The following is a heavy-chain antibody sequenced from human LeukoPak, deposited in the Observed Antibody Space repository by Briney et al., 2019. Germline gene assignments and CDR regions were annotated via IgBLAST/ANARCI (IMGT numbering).Heavy chain of an antibody. CDR1: GFTFSSYG. J-gene: IGHJ4*02. CDR3: AKLEGNHFDY. Sequence: GGSLRLSCAASGFTFSSYGMHWVRQALGKGLEWVAVISYDGSNKYYADSVKGRFTISRDNSKNTLYLQMNSLRAEDTAVYYCAKLEGNHFDYWGQGTLVTVSS. CDR2: ISYDGSNK. V-gene: IGHV3-30*18.